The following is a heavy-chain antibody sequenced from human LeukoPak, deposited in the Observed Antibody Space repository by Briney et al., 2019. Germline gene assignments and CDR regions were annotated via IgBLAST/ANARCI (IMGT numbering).Heavy chain of an antibody. D-gene: IGHD3-22*01. CDR1: GGSISSYY. J-gene: IGHJ5*02. CDR3: ARERKEGCYDSSGYYP. CDR2: IYYSGST. V-gene: IGHV4-59*01. Sequence: SETLSLTCTVSGGSISSYYWSWIRQPPGKGLEWIGYIYYSGSTNYNPSLKSRVTISVDTSKNQFSLKLSSVTAADTAVYYCARERKEGCYDSSGYYPWGQGTLVTVSS.